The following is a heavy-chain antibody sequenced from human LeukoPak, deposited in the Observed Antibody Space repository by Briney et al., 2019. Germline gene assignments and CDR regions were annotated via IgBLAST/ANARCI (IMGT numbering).Heavy chain of an antibody. CDR2: INSDGSST. Sequence: GGSLRLSCAASGFSFSSYWMHWVRQAPGKGLVWVSRINSDGSSTSYADSVKGRFTISRDNAKNTLYLQMNSLRAEDTAVYYCARDFRTSGYSSSYFDYWGQGTLVTVSS. D-gene: IGHD3-3*01. CDR3: ARDFRTSGYSSSYFDY. J-gene: IGHJ4*02. CDR1: GFSFSSYW. V-gene: IGHV3-74*01.